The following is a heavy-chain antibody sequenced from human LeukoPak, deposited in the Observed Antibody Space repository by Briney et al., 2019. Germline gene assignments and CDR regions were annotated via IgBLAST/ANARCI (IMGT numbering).Heavy chain of an antibody. Sequence: ASVKVSCKASGYTFTSYAMHWVRQAPGQRLKWRGWISAYNGNTNYAQKLQGRVTMTTDTSTSTANMERRSLRSDDTAGYCRATGLMDSGSLAAFAVWGQGPMVTVSS. CDR2: ISAYNGNT. CDR1: GYTFTSYA. V-gene: IGHV1-18*01. CDR3: ATGLMDSGSLAAFAV. D-gene: IGHD5-12*01. J-gene: IGHJ3*01.